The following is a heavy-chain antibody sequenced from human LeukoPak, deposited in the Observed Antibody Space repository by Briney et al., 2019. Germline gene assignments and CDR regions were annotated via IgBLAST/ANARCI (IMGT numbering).Heavy chain of an antibody. Sequence: PGRSLRLSCAASGFTFSSYAMHWVRQAPGKGLEWVAVISYDGSNKYYADSVKGRFTISRDNSKNTLYLQMNSLRAEDTAVYYCARGINSGGYDFWSGYSTDRYYFDYWGQGTLVTVSS. CDR1: GFTFSSYA. J-gene: IGHJ4*02. CDR2: ISYDGSNK. V-gene: IGHV3-30-3*01. CDR3: ARGINSGGYDFWSGYSTDRYYFDY. D-gene: IGHD3-3*01.